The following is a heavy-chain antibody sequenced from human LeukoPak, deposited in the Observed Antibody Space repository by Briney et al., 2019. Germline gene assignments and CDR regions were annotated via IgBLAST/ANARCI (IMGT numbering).Heavy chain of an antibody. Sequence: SETLSLTCFVSGDSMSGYYWSWIRQPPGKGLEWIGYIYYGGATHYNPSLKSRVTMSVASSMLQFSLRLSSLTAADTAVYYCARAMTTVTTGAYYYPLDVWGPGTTVTVSS. CDR3: ARAMTTVTTGAYYYPLDV. D-gene: IGHD4-17*01. CDR2: IYYGGAT. V-gene: IGHV4-59*08. CDR1: GDSMSGYY. J-gene: IGHJ6*02.